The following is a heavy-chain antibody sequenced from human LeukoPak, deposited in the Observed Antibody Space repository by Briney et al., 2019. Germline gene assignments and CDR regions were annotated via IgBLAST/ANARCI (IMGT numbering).Heavy chain of an antibody. CDR1: GYTFTNYW. D-gene: IGHD3-22*01. Sequence: RGESLKISCKASGYTFTNYWIGWVRQMPGKGLEWMGIIYPGDSDTRYSPSFQGQVTISADKSISTAYLQWSSLKASDTAMYYCARPYYDSSGSFEAAFDIWGQGTMVTVSS. V-gene: IGHV5-51*01. CDR2: IYPGDSDT. J-gene: IGHJ3*02. CDR3: ARPYYDSSGSFEAAFDI.